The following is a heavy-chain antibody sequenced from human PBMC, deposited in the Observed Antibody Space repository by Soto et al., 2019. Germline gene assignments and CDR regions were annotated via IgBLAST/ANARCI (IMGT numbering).Heavy chain of an antibody. Sequence: GGSLRLSCAASGFTFSSYAMHWVRQAPGKGLEWVAVISYDGSNKYYADSVKGRFTISRDNSKNTLYLQMNSLRAEDTAVYYCARDWGSLTGDGGFDYWGQGTLVTVSS. CDR2: ISYDGSNK. V-gene: IGHV3-30*04. D-gene: IGHD7-27*01. J-gene: IGHJ4*02. CDR1: GFTFSSYA. CDR3: ARDWGSLTGDGGFDY.